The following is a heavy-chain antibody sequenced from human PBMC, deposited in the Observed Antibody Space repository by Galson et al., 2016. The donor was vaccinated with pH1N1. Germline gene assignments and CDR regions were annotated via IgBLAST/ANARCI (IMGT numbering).Heavy chain of an antibody. V-gene: IGHV2-70*13. D-gene: IGHD2-15*01. CDR2: IDWDGDK. CDR3: ARTSTFNDESGGFPHICYDAFDV. CDR1: GFSSRFC. J-gene: IGHJ3*01. Sequence: PALVKPPQTLTLTCTFSGFSSRFCVTWIRQPPGKALEWLALIDWDGDKSYSPSLNSRLTISKDPSRNQVDPTMTDMDPVDTATYYCARTSTFNDESGGFPHICYDAFDVWGRGTMVTVSS.